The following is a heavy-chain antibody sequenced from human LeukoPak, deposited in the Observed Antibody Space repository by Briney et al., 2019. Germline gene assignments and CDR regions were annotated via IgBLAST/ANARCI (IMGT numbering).Heavy chain of an antibody. V-gene: IGHV4-4*02. Sequence: SETLSLTCAVSGGSISSSNWWSWVRQPPGKGLEWIGEMYHGGNTNYNPSLKRRVTISVDKSKNQFSLKLSSVTAADTAVYYCATYSSSSPGYWGQGTLVTVSS. D-gene: IGHD6-13*01. CDR2: MYHGGNT. CDR1: GGSISSSNW. J-gene: IGHJ4*02. CDR3: ATYSSSSPGY.